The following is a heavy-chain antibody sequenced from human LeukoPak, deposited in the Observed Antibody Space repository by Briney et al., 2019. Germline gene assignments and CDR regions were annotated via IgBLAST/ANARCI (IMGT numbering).Heavy chain of an antibody. CDR1: GFTFSSYG. Sequence: GGSLRLSCATSGFTFSSYGMSWVRQAPGKGLEWVSAISGSGGSTYYADSVRGRFTISRDNAKNTLYLQMNSLRAEDTAVYYCATLISGWSLYWGQGTLVTVSS. D-gene: IGHD6-19*01. J-gene: IGHJ4*02. CDR2: ISGSGGST. V-gene: IGHV3-23*01. CDR3: ATLISGWSLY.